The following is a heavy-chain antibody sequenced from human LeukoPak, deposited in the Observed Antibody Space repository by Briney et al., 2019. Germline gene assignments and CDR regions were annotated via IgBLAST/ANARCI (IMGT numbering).Heavy chain of an antibody. V-gene: IGHV4-34*01. CDR3: ARDPYYDFWSGYSEYGMDV. Sequence: NPSETLSLTCAVYGGSFSGYYWSWIRQPPGKGLEWIGEINHSGSTNYNPSLKSRVTISVDTSKNQFSLKLSSVTAADTAVYYCARDPYYDFWSGYSEYGMDVWGQGTTVTVSS. D-gene: IGHD3-3*01. J-gene: IGHJ6*02. CDR2: INHSGST. CDR1: GGSFSGYY.